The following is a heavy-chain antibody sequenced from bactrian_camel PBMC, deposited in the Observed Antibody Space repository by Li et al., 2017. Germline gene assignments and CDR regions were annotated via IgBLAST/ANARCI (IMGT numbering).Heavy chain of an antibody. CDR2: VYAGGGSA. CDR1: GHIDSSYC. D-gene: IGHD5*01. CDR3: ATSRVITWMYGYTD. V-gene: IGHV3S54*01. J-gene: IGHJ4*01. Sequence: VQLVESGGGSVQEGGSLTLSCTPSGHIDSSYCMGWFRQPPGKEREEVAVVYAGGGSAYYADSVKGRFTISLENAKNTLYLQMNSLKTEDTGVYFCATSRVITWMYGYTDWGQGTQVTVS.